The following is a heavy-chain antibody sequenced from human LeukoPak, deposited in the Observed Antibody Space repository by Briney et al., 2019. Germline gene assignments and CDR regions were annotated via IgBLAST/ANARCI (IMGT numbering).Heavy chain of an antibody. CDR1: GFTFSGYS. CDR2: ISSSISTI. Sequence: GGSLRLSCAASGFTFSGYSMKWVRQAPGKGLEWVSYISSSISTIYYADSVKGRFTISRDNAKNSLYLQMNSLRDEDTAVYYCARVKTAAGDYWGQGTLVTVSS. J-gene: IGHJ4*02. D-gene: IGHD6-13*01. CDR3: ARVKTAAGDY. V-gene: IGHV3-48*02.